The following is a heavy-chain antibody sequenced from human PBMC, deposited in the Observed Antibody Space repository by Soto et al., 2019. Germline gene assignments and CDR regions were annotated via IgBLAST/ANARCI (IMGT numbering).Heavy chain of an antibody. CDR1: GFTFSSYG. J-gene: IGHJ6*02. CDR3: AKIRRFGELSYYGMDV. D-gene: IGHD3-10*01. CDR2: ISYDGSNK. Sequence: LTLSCAASGFTFSSYGMHWVRQAPGKGLEWVAVISYDGSNKYYADSVKGRFTISRDNSKNTLYLQMNSLRAEDTAVYYCAKIRRFGELSYYGMDVWGQETTVTVSS. V-gene: IGHV3-30*18.